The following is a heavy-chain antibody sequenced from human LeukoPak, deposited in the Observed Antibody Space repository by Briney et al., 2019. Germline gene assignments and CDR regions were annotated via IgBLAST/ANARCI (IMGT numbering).Heavy chain of an antibody. CDR3: ARPYSSSTYYFDY. CDR2: IYYSGST. V-gene: IGHV4-39*01. J-gene: IGHJ4*02. D-gene: IGHD6-6*01. CDR1: GGSISSSSYY. Sequence: SETLSLTCTVSGGSISSSSYYWGWIRQPPGKGLEWIGSIYYSGSTYYNPSPKSRVTISVDTSKNQFSLKLSSVTAADTAVYYCARPYSSSTYYFDYWGQGTLVTVSS.